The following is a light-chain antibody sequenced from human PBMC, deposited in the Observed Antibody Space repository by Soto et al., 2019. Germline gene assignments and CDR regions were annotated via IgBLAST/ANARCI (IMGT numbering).Light chain of an antibody. V-gene: IGLV2-23*02. CDR3: CSYAGSNTFVV. CDR2: EAI. Sequence: QAVVTQPASVSGSPGQSITISCTGTNSDVGLYNLVSWYHQHPGKAPKLMIYEAIKRPSGVSNRFSGSKSGNTASLTISGLQAEDEGDYYCCSYAGSNTFVVFGGGTKLTVL. J-gene: IGLJ2*01. CDR1: NSDVGLYNL.